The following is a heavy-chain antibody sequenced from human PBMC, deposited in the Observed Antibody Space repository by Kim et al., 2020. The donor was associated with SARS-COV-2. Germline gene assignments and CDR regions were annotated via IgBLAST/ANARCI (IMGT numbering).Heavy chain of an antibody. CDR1: GFTVSSNY. CDR3: ARGGAAGYYRGPFTP. V-gene: IGHV3-53*01. J-gene: IGHJ5*02. D-gene: IGHD3-3*01. CDR2: ISSGGNT. Sequence: GGSLRLSCAVSGFTVSSNYVSWVRQAPGKGLEWVSTISSGGNTNYADSGKGRFTITRDNSKNTLFLQMNSLRVEDTARYYCARGGAAGYYRGPFTPWGQGTQVIVSS.